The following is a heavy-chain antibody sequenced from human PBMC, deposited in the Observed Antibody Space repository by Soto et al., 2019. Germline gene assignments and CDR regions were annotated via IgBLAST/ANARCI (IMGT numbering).Heavy chain of an antibody. V-gene: IGHV1-2*02. CDR1: GYSISAYY. D-gene: IGHD3-10*01. J-gene: IGHJ4*02. CDR3: GRDDYGIFPY. CDR2: IDPKNGGT. Sequence: QVQLVQSGTEVKKPGASVKVSCQASGYSISAYYIHWVRQAPGQGLEWMGWIDPKNGGTVAAQKFQGRITMTRDTSISTVYMDLSGLTYDDTALYYCGRDDYGIFPYWGQGSLVTVSS.